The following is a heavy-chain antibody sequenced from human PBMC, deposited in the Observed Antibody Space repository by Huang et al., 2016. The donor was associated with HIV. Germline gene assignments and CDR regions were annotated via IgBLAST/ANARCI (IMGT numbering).Heavy chain of an antibody. V-gene: IGHV7-4-1*02. D-gene: IGHD3-9*01. Sequence: QVQLVQSGSELRKPGASVKVSCKASGYTFTTYSLIWVRQAPGQGLEWRGWINTKTGKPTDAQGFTGRFVCSLDTTVNTAYLQISSLKTDDTAKYFCARYRLTGTFLDSWGQGTQVTVSS. CDR1: GYTFTTYS. CDR3: ARYRLTGTFLDS. CDR2: INTKTGKP. J-gene: IGHJ4*02.